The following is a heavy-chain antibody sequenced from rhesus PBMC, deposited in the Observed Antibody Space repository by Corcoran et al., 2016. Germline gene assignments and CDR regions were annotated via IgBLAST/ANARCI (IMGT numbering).Heavy chain of an antibody. Sequence: EVQLVESGGGVEQPGGSLRLSCAASGFTFDVYAMHWGRHGPRKGLEWVSGISWDGGRTGYTDSVKGRFTISRDNAKNSLYLQMDRLRAEDTALYFCAKDEGGSSYIDYWGQGVLVTVSS. CDR1: GFTFDVYA. D-gene: IGHD4-29*01. CDR3: AKDEGGSSYIDY. J-gene: IGHJ4*01. V-gene: IGHV3-201*01. CDR2: ISWDGGRT.